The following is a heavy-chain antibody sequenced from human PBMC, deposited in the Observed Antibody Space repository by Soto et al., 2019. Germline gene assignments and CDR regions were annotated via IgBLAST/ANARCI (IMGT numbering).Heavy chain of an antibody. CDR3: ARDGGIAARHYGMDV. CDR2: ISYDGSNK. Sequence: QVQLVESGGGVVQPGRSLRLSCAASGFTFSSYAMHWVRQAPGKGLEWVAVISYDGSNKYYADSVKGRFTISRDNSKNPLYLQMNSLRAEDTAVYYCARDGGIAARHYGMDVWGQGTTVTVSS. V-gene: IGHV3-30-3*01. D-gene: IGHD6-6*01. CDR1: GFTFSSYA. J-gene: IGHJ6*02.